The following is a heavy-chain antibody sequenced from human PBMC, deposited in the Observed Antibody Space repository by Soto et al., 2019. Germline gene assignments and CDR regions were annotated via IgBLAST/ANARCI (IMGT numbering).Heavy chain of an antibody. CDR1: GGSITSSSYY. Sequence: QLQLQESGPGLVKPSETLSLTCTVSGGSITSSSYYWGWIRQPPGKGLEWIGSIYYSGSTYYNPSLKSRVTISVDTSESQFSLKLNSVTAADTSVYYCARPPTASLDAFEIWGQGTMVTVSS. CDR2: IYYSGST. V-gene: IGHV4-39*01. J-gene: IGHJ3*02. CDR3: ARPPTASLDAFEI.